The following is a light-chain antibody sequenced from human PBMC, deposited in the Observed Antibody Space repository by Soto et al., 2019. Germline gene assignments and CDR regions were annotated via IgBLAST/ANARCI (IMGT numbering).Light chain of an antibody. V-gene: IGLV7-46*01. J-gene: IGLJ1*01. CDR2: DTT. CDR3: LLSYNGPYV. CDR1: TGAVTNGHY. Sequence: QAFVSQEPSLTVSPGCTVTLTCGSSTGAVTNGHYPYWFQQKPGQAPRTLIYDTTNRHSWTPARFSGSLLGGKAALTLSGAQPDDEAAYYCLLSYNGPYVFGTGTKVTVL.